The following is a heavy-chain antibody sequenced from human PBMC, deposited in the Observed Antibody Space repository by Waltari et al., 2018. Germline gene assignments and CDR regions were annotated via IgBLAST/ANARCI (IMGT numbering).Heavy chain of an antibody. CDR3: ARMRLTWGDAFDF. Sequence: QVQLQESGPGMVKPSETLSLTRSVSGGSVKSPPYYWSWIRQTPGKGLDWIGYGFYSGGTNYNPSLKSRVSISIDTSKNHFSLRLSSVSAADTAIYFCARMRLTWGDAFDFWGPGTMVTVSS. CDR2: GFYSGGT. V-gene: IGHV4-61*03. J-gene: IGHJ3*01. D-gene: IGHD7-27*01. CDR1: GGSVKSPPYY.